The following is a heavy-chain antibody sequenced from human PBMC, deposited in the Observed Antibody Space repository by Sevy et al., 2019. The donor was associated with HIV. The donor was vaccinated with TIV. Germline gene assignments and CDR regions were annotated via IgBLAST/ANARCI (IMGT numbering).Heavy chain of an antibody. CDR2: ISGSRGST. V-gene: IGHV3-23*01. Sequence: GGSLRLSCAASGFTFSSYAMSWVRQAPGKGLEWVSGISGSRGSTYYADSVKGRFTISRDNSKNTLDLQINSLRSEDTAVDYCAKGYGGSFSYYYGMDVWGQWTSVTVSS. D-gene: IGHD1-26*01. CDR1: GFTFSSYA. J-gene: IGHJ6*02. CDR3: AKGYGGSFSYYYGMDV.